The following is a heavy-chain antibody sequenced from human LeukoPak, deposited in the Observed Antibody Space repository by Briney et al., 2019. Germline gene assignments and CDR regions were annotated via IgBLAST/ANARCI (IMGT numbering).Heavy chain of an antibody. CDR1: GFTFITYW. J-gene: IGHJ4*02. D-gene: IGHD3-22*01. Sequence: QTGGSLRLSCAASGFTFITYWMSWVRQAPGKGLEWVANIKHDGGEKYYADSVKGRFTISRDNSKNTLYLQMNSLRAEDTAVYYCAREPYYYDSSGYYLDYWGQGTLVTVSS. CDR2: IKHDGGEK. V-gene: IGHV3-7*01. CDR3: AREPYYYDSSGYYLDY.